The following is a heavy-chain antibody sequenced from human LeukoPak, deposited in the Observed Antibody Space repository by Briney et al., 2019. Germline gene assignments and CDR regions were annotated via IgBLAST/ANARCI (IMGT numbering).Heavy chain of an antibody. CDR3: ARQRIAAAGTNWFDP. CDR2: IYHSGST. CDR1: GGSISTGGYY. J-gene: IGHJ5*02. D-gene: IGHD6-13*01. V-gene: IGHV4-39*01. Sequence: PSETLSLTCTVSGGSISTGGYYWNWIRQHPGKGLEWIGFIYHSGSTSYNPSLKSRVTISVDTSKNQFSLKLSSVTAADTAVYYCARQRIAAAGTNWFDPWGQGTLVTVSS.